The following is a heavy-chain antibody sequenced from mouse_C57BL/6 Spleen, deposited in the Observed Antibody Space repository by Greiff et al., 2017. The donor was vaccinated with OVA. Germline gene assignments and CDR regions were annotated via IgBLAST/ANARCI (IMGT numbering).Heavy chain of an antibody. V-gene: IGHV3-6*01. D-gene: IGHD3-2*02. CDR1: GYSITSGYY. Sequence: EVKLMESGPGLVKPSQSLSLTCSVTGYSITSGYYWNWIRQFPGNKLEWMGYISYDGSNNYNPSLKNRITITRDTSKNQFFLKLNSVTTEDTATYYCARVEANWYFDVWGTGTTVTVSS. J-gene: IGHJ1*03. CDR2: ISYDGSN. CDR3: ARVEANWYFDV.